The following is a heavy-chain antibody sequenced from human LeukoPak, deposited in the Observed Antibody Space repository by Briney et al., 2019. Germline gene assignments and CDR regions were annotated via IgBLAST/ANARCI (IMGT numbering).Heavy chain of an antibody. CDR1: GFTFSSYA. CDR2: ISGSGGST. J-gene: IGHJ4*02. D-gene: IGHD2-2*01. Sequence: GGSLRLSCAASGFTFSSYAMSWVRQAPGKGLEWVSAISGSGGSTYYADSVKGRFTISRDNSKNTLYLQMNSLRAEDTAVYYCAKEDARKIVVVPAAVNPLFDYWGQGTLVTVSS. V-gene: IGHV3-23*01. CDR3: AKEDARKIVVVPAAVNPLFDY.